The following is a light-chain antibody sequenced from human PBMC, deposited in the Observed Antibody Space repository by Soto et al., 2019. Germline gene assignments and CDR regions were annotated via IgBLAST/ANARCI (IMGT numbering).Light chain of an antibody. CDR1: GSDVGDYNY. Sequence: QSVLTQPPSASGSPGQSVTISCTGTGSDVGDYNYVSWYQQHPGKAPKLMIYEVNKRPSGVPDRFSGSKSGNTASLTVSGLQAEVEANYYCSSYTGSSYVFGTGTKVTVL. V-gene: IGLV2-8*01. CDR2: EVN. J-gene: IGLJ1*01. CDR3: SSYTGSSYV.